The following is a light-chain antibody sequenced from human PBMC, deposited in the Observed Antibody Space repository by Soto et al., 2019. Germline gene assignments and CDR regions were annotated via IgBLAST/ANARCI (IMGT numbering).Light chain of an antibody. Sequence: IQMTQSPSPLSASVGDRAXITCQASQDISDVLNWYQQQPGKAPKVLIYDASKLQTGVPSRFSGRGSGKDFTFTISSLQPDDSGTYYCQQFYDLPITFGQRTRLEI. J-gene: IGKJ5*01. V-gene: IGKV1-33*01. CDR3: QQFYDLPIT. CDR2: DAS. CDR1: QDISDV.